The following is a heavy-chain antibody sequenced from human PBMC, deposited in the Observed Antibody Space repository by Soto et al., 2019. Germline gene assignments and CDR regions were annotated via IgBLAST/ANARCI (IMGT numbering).Heavy chain of an antibody. CDR2: ISTYNGNT. J-gene: IGHJ4*02. CDR1: GFTFTSYG. CDR3: ARDGYYYGSGSYSAY. Sequence: GASVKVSCKASGFTFTSYGIIWLRQAPGQGLEWMGWISTYNGNTNYAQKFQDRVTVTTETSTSTVYMELRNLISDDTAVYYCARDGYYYGSGSYSAYWGQGTLVTVSS. D-gene: IGHD3-10*01. V-gene: IGHV1-18*01.